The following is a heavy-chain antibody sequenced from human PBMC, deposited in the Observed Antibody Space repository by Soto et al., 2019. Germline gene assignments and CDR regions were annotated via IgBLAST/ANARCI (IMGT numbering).Heavy chain of an antibody. J-gene: IGHJ6*02. Sequence: SGESLKISCKGSGYSFTSYWISWVRQMPGKGLEWMGRIDPSDSYTNYSPSFQGHVTISADKSISTAYLQWSSLKASDTAMYYCARPYCSSTSCYTANYYYYYGMDVWGQGTTVTVSS. CDR2: IDPSDSYT. V-gene: IGHV5-10-1*01. D-gene: IGHD2-2*02. CDR1: GYSFTSYW. CDR3: ARPYCSSTSCYTANYYYYYGMDV.